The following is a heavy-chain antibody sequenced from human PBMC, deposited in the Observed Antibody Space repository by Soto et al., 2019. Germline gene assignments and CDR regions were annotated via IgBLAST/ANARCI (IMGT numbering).Heavy chain of an antibody. Sequence: QVQLQESGPGLVKPSETLSLTCTVSGGSISGGDYYWSGVRQPPGKGLEWIGYIDNSGYTFYNPFLSSRFKNSLASPINKFTPKLFSVSSAATAVYYWPRSTRMPGVIDVWGQGTLFIVSS. CDR1: GGSISGGDYY. J-gene: IGHJ3*01. CDR3: PRSTRMPGVIDV. CDR2: IDNSGYT. D-gene: IGHD2-8*01. V-gene: IGHV4-30-4*01.